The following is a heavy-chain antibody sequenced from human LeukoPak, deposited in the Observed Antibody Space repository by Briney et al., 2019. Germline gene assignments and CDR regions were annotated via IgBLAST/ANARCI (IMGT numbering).Heavy chain of an antibody. J-gene: IGHJ4*02. V-gene: IGHV4-39*01. CDR1: GGSISSSSYY. CDR3: AVLWFGELLVRY. Sequence: SVTLSLTCTVSGGSISSSSYYWGWIRQPPGKGLEWIGSIYYSGSTYYNPSLKSRVTISVDTSKNQFSLKLSSVTAADTAVYYCAVLWFGELLVRYWGQGTLVTVSS. D-gene: IGHD3-10*01. CDR2: IYYSGST.